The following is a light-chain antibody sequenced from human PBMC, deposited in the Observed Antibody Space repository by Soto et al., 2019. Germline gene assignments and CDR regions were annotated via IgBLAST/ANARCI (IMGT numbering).Light chain of an antibody. CDR1: QSISSY. CDR3: QQSYSTSIT. CDR2: AAS. V-gene: IGKV1-39*01. J-gene: IGKJ5*01. Sequence: DVQMTQSPSNLSASVGDRVTITCRASQSISSYLNWYQQKPGKAPKLLIYAASSLQSGVPSRFSGSGSGTDFTLTISSLQPEDFATYYCQQSYSTSITLGQGTRLEIK.